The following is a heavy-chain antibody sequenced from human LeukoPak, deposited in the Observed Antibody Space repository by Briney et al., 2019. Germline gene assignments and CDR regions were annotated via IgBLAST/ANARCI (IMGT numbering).Heavy chain of an antibody. CDR1: GGSIRSSK. V-gene: IGHV4-4*07. CDR3: ARDRGDYGGPDY. CDR2: IYTSGNT. D-gene: IGHD4-23*01. J-gene: IGHJ4*02. Sequence: PSETLSLTSTVRGGSIRSSKSSWFGQPAGKGLEWIGRIYTSGNTNYNPSLKSRVTISVDTSKNQFSLKLSSVTATDTAVYYCARDRGDYGGPDYWGQGTLVTVSS.